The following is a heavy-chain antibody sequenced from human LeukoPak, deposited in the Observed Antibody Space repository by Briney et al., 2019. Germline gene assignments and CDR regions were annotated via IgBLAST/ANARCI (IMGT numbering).Heavy chain of an antibody. J-gene: IGHJ4*02. CDR1: GFTFSSYV. CDR2: ISSNGDST. V-gene: IGHV3-64*01. CDR3: ARGHHSSGWYANDY. Sequence: GGSLRLSCAASGFTFSSYVMHWVRQAPGKGLEYVSAISSNGDSTYYANSVKGRFTISRDNSKNTLYLQMGSLRAEVMAVYYCARGHHSSGWYANDYWGQGTLVTVSS. D-gene: IGHD6-19*01.